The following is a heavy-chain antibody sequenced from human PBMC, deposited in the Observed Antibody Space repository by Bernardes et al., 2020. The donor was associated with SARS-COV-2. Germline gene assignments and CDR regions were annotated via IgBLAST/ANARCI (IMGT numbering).Heavy chain of an antibody. CDR1: GFTFSDYY. CDR2: ISTSGGTI. Sequence: GGSLRLSCAASGFTFSDYYMTWIRQAPGKGLEWVSYISTSGGTIKYADSVKGRFTISRDNARNSVYLQMNSLRAEDTAVYFCARDDIVRHDYVGGTFRLAGGPRHCHYWGQGSLVTVSS. V-gene: IGHV3-11*01. D-gene: IGHD3-16*02. CDR3: ARDDIVRHDYVGGTFRLAGGPRHCHY. J-gene: IGHJ4*02.